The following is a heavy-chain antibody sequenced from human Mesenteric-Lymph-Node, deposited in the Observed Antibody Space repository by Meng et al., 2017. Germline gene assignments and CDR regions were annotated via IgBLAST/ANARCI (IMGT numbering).Heavy chain of an antibody. CDR3: ARRGIAVAESHFDP. V-gene: IGHV1-69*01. D-gene: IGHD6-19*01. Sequence: QVQLVQSGSELKKPGASVKVSCKASGYSFTTYAMNWVRQAPGQGLEWMGGIIPIFGTANYAQKFQGRVTITTDESTSTAYMELSSLRSEDTAVYYCARRGIAVAESHFDPWGQGTLVTVSS. CDR2: IIPIFGTA. J-gene: IGHJ5*02. CDR1: GYSFTTYA.